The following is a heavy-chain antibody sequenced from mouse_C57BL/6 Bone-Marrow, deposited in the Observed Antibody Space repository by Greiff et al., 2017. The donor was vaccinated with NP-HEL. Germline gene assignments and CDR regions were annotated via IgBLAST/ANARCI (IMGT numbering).Heavy chain of an antibody. D-gene: IGHD2-1*01. CDR1: GYSITSGYY. J-gene: IGHJ4*01. V-gene: IGHV3-6*01. CDR2: ISYDGSN. CDR3: ARVYYLYAMDY. Sequence: EVKLQESGPGLVKPSQSLSLTCSVTGYSITSGYYWNWIRQFPGNKLEWMGYISYDGSNNYNPSLKNRISITRDTSKNQFFLKLNSVTTEDTATYYCARVYYLYAMDYWGQGTSVTVSS.